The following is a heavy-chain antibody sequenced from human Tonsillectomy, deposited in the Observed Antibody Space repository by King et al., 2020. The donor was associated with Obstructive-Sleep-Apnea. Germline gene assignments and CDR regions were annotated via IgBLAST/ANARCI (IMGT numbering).Heavy chain of an antibody. V-gene: IGHV3-33*01. CDR3: ARDQATTVVWFDP. J-gene: IGHJ5*02. CDR2: RCYAGRYK. D-gene: IGHD4-23*01. Sequence: MQLVQSGVGVVQHGRSLRLSCAASGFTFSSFCMHWGHQAPGKGLEWAAVRCYAGRYKYYAYSGKGRFTISRDNSKNTLYLQMNSLRAEDTAVYYCARDQATTVVWFDPWGQGTLVTVSS. CDR1: GFTFSSFC.